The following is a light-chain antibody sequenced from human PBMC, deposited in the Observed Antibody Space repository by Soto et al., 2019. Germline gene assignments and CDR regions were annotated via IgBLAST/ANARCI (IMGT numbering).Light chain of an antibody. V-gene: IGLV1-44*01. CDR1: SSNIGTYS. Sequence: QSVLTQPPSASGTPGQSVTISCSGSSSNIGTYSVSWYQQFPGTAPRLLIYSDNQRPSGVPDRFSASKSGASASLAISGLQSEDEADFYCAAWDDSLNGCVFGTGTKVTVL. CDR2: SDN. CDR3: AAWDDSLNGCV. J-gene: IGLJ1*01.